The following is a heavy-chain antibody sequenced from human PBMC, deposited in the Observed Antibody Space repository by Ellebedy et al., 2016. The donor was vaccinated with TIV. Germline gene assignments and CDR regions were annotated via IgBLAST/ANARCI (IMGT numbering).Heavy chain of an antibody. CDR2: SYYSGST. V-gene: IGHV4-59*01. CDR3: ERGCSGGSCYPYYYYGMDV. J-gene: IGHJ6*02. CDR1: GGSNGSYY. D-gene: IGHD2-15*01. Sequence: MPSETLSLTCTVSGGSNGSYYWRWIRQPPGKRLEWIGYSYYSGSTNYNPALKSRVTISVDTSKNQFSLKVNSVTAADTAVYYCERGCSGGSCYPYYYYGMDVWGQGTTVTVSS.